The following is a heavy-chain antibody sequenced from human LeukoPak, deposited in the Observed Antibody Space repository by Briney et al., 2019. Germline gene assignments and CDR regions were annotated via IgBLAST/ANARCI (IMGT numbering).Heavy chain of an antibody. CDR3: ARVREITGMEAGGYFDY. V-gene: IGHV4-31*03. Sequence: SETLSLTCTVSGGSISSGGYYWSWICQHPGKGLEWIGYIYYSGSTYYNPSLKSRVTISVDTSKNQFSLKLSSVTAADTAVYYCARVREITGMEAGGYFDYWGQGTLVTVSS. J-gene: IGHJ4*02. D-gene: IGHD1-20*01. CDR2: IYYSGST. CDR1: GGSISSGGYY.